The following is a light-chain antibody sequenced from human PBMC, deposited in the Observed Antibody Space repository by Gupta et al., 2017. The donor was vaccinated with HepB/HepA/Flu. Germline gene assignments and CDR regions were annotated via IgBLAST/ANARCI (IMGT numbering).Light chain of an antibody. CDR3: QQHTNWPPDT. V-gene: IGKV3-15*01. J-gene: IGKJ2*01. CDR1: QSVSSN. CDR2: GAS. Sequence: IMITQAQAPMSASLGERATLSCRASQSVSSNLAWYPLKPGQAPRLRTYGASARATGIPARFSGSGSGTKFSLTISSLQSEDSAVYYCQQHTNWPPDTFGQGTNLEIK.